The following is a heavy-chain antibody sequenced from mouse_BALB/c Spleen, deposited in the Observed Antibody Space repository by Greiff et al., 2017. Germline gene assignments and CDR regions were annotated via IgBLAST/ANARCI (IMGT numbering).Heavy chain of an antibody. CDR1: GYSITSDYA. CDR2: ISYSGST. Sequence: VQLKESGPGLVKPSQSLSLTCTVTGYSITSDYAWNWIRQFPGNKLEWMGYISYSGSTSYNPSLKSRISITRDTSKNQFFLQLNSVTTEDTATYYGARSDHYYGSSYVDYWGQGTTLTVSS. CDR3: ARSDHYYGSSYVDY. V-gene: IGHV3-2*02. J-gene: IGHJ2*01. D-gene: IGHD1-1*01.